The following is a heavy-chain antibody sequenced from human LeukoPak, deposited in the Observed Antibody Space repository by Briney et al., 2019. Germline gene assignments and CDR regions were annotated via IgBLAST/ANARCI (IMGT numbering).Heavy chain of an antibody. CDR2: ISGSGGST. D-gene: IGHD3-16*01. J-gene: IGHJ6*04. Sequence: GGSLRLSCAASGFTFSSYAMSWVRQAPGKGLEWVSAISGSGGSTYYADSVKGRFTISRDNSKNTLYLQMNSLRAEDTAVYYCVRESGVWVGPGIGRPLDVWAKGPRSPSPQ. CDR1: GFTFSSYA. CDR3: VRESGVWVGPGIGRPLDV. V-gene: IGHV3-23*01.